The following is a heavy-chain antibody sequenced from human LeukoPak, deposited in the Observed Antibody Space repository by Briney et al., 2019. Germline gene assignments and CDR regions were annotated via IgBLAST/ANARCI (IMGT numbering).Heavy chain of an antibody. V-gene: IGHV3-21*01. J-gene: IGHJ4*02. CDR3: AKEGDVGLLWFGELSY. CDR1: GFTFSSYS. CDR2: ISSSSSYI. D-gene: IGHD3-10*01. Sequence: GGSLRLSCSASGFTFSSYSMNWVRQAPGKGLEWVSSISSSSSYIYYADSVKGRFTISRDNSKNTLYLQMNSLRAEDTAVYYCAKEGDVGLLWFGELSYWGQGTLVTVSS.